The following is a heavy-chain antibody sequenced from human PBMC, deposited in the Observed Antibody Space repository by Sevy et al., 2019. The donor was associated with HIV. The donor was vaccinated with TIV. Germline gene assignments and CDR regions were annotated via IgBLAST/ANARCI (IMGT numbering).Heavy chain of an antibody. CDR1: EYSFTSNW. V-gene: IGHV5-51*01. D-gene: IGHD1-26*01. CDR3: ARHVDMQWEPLGLFDI. J-gene: IGHJ3*02. Sequence: GESLKISCKGSEYSFTSNWIGWVRQMPGKGLEWMGIIYPGDSESRYSPSFEGQVTISADKSISTAYLQWSSLKASDTAMYYCARHVDMQWEPLGLFDIWGQGTMVTVSS. CDR2: IYPGDSES.